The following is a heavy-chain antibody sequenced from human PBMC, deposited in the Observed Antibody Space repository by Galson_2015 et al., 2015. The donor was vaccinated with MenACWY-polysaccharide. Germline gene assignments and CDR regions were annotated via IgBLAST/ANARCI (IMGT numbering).Heavy chain of an antibody. CDR1: GYTFTSYG. Sequence: SVKVSCKASGYTFTSYGISWVRQAPGQGLEWMGWISAYNGNTNYAQKLQGRVTMTTDTSTSTAYMELRSLRSDDTAVYYCARDREYCTNGVCYEAYFDYWGQGTLVTVSS. CDR3: ARDREYCTNGVCYEAYFDY. D-gene: IGHD2-8*01. CDR2: ISAYNGNT. V-gene: IGHV1-18*01. J-gene: IGHJ4*02.